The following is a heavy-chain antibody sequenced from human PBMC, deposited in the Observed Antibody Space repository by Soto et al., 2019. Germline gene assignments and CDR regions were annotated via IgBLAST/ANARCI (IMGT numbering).Heavy chain of an antibody. J-gene: IGHJ5*02. CDR1: GGTFSGYA. V-gene: IGHV1-69*06. Sequence: SVKVSCKASGGTFSGYAISWVRQAPGQGLEWMGGIIPIFGTANYAQKFQGRVTITADKSTSTAYMELSSLRSEDTAVYYCASHYYDSSGYYPNWFDPWGQGTLVTVSS. CDR3: ASHYYDSSGYYPNWFDP. D-gene: IGHD3-22*01. CDR2: IIPIFGTA.